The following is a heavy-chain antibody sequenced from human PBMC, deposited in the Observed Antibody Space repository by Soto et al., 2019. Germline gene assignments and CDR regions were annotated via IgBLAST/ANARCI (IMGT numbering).Heavy chain of an antibody. Sequence: GGSLRLSCAASGFTFSDYYMSWIRQAPGKGLEWVSYISSSGSTIYYADSVKGRFTISRDSAKNSLYLQMNSLRAEDTAVHYCASADLCGGDCYSWGQGTLVTVSS. V-gene: IGHV3-11*01. D-gene: IGHD2-21*01. CDR2: ISSSGSTI. CDR3: ASADLCGGDCYS. J-gene: IGHJ5*02. CDR1: GFTFSDYY.